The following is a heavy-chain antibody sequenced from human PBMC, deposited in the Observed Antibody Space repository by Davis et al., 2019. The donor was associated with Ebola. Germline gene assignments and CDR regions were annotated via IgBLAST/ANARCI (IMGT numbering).Heavy chain of an antibody. V-gene: IGHV4-39*07. CDR2: IYYSGST. Sequence: SETLSLTCTVSGGSISSSSYYWGWIRQPPGKGLEWIGSIYYSGSTYYNPSLKSRLTISVDTSRNQFSLKLRSVTAADTAVYYCARAFELGTDSYFDLWGRGTLVTVSS. D-gene: IGHD3-16*01. J-gene: IGHJ2*01. CDR3: ARAFELGTDSYFDL. CDR1: GGSISSSSYY.